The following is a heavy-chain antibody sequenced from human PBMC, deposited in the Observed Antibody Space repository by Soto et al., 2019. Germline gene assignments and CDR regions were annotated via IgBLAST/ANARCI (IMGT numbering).Heavy chain of an antibody. V-gene: IGHV1-18*01. Sequence: QVQLVQSGAEVKKPGASVKVSCKASGYTFTSYGISWVRQAPGQGLEWMGWISAYNGNTNYAQKLQGRVTMTTDTSTSTAYMELRSLRSDDTAVYYCARDRSSRVNLAAAGTEAYWGQGTLVTVSS. CDR2: ISAYNGNT. J-gene: IGHJ4*02. CDR3: ARDRSSRVNLAAAGTEAY. CDR1: GYTFTSYG. D-gene: IGHD6-13*01.